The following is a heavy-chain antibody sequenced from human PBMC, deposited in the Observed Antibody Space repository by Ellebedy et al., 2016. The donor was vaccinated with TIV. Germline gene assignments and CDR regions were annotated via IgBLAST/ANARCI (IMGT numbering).Heavy chain of an antibody. V-gene: IGHV3-21*01. CDR3: ARDGDSSGYYFDY. CDR1: GFTFSSYS. Sequence: PGGSLRLSCAASGFTFSSYSMNWVRQAPGKGLEWVSSISSSSYIYYADSVKGRFTISRDNAKNSLYLQMNSLRAEDTAVYYCARDGDSSGYYFDYWGQGTLVTVSS. J-gene: IGHJ4*02. D-gene: IGHD3-22*01. CDR2: ISSSSYI.